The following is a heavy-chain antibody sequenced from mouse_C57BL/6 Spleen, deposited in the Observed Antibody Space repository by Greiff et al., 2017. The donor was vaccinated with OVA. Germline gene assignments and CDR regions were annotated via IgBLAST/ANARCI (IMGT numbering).Heavy chain of an antibody. CDR1: GYTFTSST. CDR2: INPSSGYT. CDR3: ARTYGSSYWYFDV. V-gene: IGHV1-4*01. Sequence: QVQLQQSGAELARPGASVKMSCKASGYTFTSSTMHWVKQRPGQGLEWIGYINPSSGYTKYNQKVKDKATLTADKSSSTAYMQLSSLSSEGSTVYYCARTYGSSYWYFDVWGTGTTVTVSS. D-gene: IGHD1-1*01. J-gene: IGHJ1*03.